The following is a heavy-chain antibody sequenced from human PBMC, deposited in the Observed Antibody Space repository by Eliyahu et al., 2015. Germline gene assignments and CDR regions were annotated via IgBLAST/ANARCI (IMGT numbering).Heavy chain of an antibody. J-gene: IGHJ4*02. CDR3: ARDTGKGRIDY. D-gene: IGHD3-10*01. V-gene: IGHV3-33*01. CDR2: IWNDASNK. CDR1: GFTFASHA. Sequence: QVQLVQSGGGLVQPGGSLRLFCAVSGFTFASHAMPWVRQAPGKGPEGVAVIWNDASNKYYTDSVKGRFTISRDNSRNILYLQMNNLRAEDRAVYYCARDTGKGRIDYWGQGSLVTVSS.